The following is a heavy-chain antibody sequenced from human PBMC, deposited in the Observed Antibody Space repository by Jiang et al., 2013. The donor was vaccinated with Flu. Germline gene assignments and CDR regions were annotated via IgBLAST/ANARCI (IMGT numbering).Heavy chain of an antibody. CDR1: SYG. J-gene: IGHJ5*02. D-gene: IGHD3-10*02. CDR3: ARDFCCSGSYYNQDWFDP. V-gene: IGHV1-18*04. Sequence: SYGISWVRQAPGQGLEWMGWISAYNGNTNYAQKLQGRVTMTTDTSTSTAYMELRSLRSDDTAVYYCARDFCCSGSYYNQDWFDPWGQGTLVTVSS. CDR2: ISAYNGNT.